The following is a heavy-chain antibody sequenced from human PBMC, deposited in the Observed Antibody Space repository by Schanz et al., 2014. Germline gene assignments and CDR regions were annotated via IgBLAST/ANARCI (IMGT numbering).Heavy chain of an antibody. V-gene: IGHV3-33*01. D-gene: IGHD3-9*01. CDR1: GFIFSSYG. CDR3: ARDSGPYYDKSMDV. CDR2: IWSDGSGK. J-gene: IGHJ6*02. Sequence: QVQLVESGGGVVQPGRSLRLSCAASGFIFSSYGLHWVRQAPGKGLEWVAVIWSDGSGKYYADSVKGRFTISRDSPKNTLYLQMNSLRAEDTALYYCARDSGPYYDKSMDVWGQGTTVDVSS.